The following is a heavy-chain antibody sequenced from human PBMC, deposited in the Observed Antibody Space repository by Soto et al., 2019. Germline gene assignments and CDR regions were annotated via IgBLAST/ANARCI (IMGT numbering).Heavy chain of an antibody. CDR3: AKEVTTVTGGRRYFDL. V-gene: IGHV3-23*01. CDR2: ISGSSGST. D-gene: IGHD4-17*01. Sequence: EVQLLESGGGLVQPGGSLRLSCAASGFTFSSYAMSWVRQAPGKGLEWVSAISGSSGSTYYADSVKGQFTISRDNSKNTLYLQMNSLRAEDTAVYYCAKEVTTVTGGRRYFDLWGRGTPVTVSS. J-gene: IGHJ2*01. CDR1: GFTFSSYA.